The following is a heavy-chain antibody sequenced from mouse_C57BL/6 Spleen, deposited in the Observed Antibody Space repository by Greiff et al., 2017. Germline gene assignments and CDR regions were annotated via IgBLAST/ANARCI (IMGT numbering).Heavy chain of an antibody. CDR3: SRYDGYDLWWYFDV. J-gene: IGHJ1*03. CDR1: GYSFTDYN. CDR2: INPNYGTT. V-gene: IGHV1-39*01. D-gene: IGHD2-2*01. Sequence: VQLQQSGPELVKPGASVKISCKASGYSFTDYNMNWVKQSNGKSLEWIGVINPNYGTTSYNQKFKGKATLTVDQSSSTAYMQLNSLTSEDSAVYYCSRYDGYDLWWYFDVWGTGTTVTVSS.